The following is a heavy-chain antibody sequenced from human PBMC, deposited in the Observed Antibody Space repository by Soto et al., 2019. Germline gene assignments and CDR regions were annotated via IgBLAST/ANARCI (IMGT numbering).Heavy chain of an antibody. CDR3: AKDSLACYYGSGSPNWFDP. CDR1: GFTFDDYA. CDR2: ISWNSGSM. D-gene: IGHD3-10*01. Sequence: EVQLVESGGGLVQPGRSLRLSCAASGFTFDDYAMHWVRRAPGKGLEWVSGISWNSGSMGYADSVKGRFTISRDNAKNSLYLQRNSVRDEDTALYYCAKDSLACYYGSGSPNWFDPWGQGTLVTVSS. J-gene: IGHJ5*02. V-gene: IGHV3-9*01.